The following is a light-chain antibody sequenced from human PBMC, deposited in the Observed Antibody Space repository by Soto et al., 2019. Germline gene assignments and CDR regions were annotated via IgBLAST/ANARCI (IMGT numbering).Light chain of an antibody. CDR1: QSVISW. Sequence: DIQMTQSPSTLSASVGDRVTISCRASQSVISWLAWYQQKPGKAPKVLIYEASNLKSGVPSRFSGSGSGTEFTHTISSLQPDDFATYYCQQYKSNPITFGGGTKVEI. CDR3: QQYKSNPIT. J-gene: IGKJ4*01. CDR2: EAS. V-gene: IGKV1-5*03.